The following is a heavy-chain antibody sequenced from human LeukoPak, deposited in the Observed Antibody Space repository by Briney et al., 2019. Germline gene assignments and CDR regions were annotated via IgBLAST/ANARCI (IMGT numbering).Heavy chain of an antibody. D-gene: IGHD3-9*01. Sequence: ASVKVSCKASGYTFSSYDINWVRQATGQGLEWMGWMNPNSGNTGYAQKFQGRVTMTRNTSISTAYMELSSLRSEDTAVYYCARVRPLLRHFDRPLFDYWGQGTLVTVSS. CDR3: ARVRPLLRHFDRPLFDY. CDR2: MNPNSGNT. V-gene: IGHV1-8*01. CDR1: GYTFSSYD. J-gene: IGHJ4*02.